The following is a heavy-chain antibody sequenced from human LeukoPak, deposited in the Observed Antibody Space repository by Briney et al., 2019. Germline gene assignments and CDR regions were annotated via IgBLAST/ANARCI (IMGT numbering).Heavy chain of an antibody. D-gene: IGHD5-18*01. CDR1: GGSFSGYY. Sequence: HSETLSLTCAVYGGSFSGYYWSWIRQPPGKGLEWIGEINHSGSTNYNPSLKSRVTISVDTSKNQFSPKLSSVTAADTAVYYCARVDTAMVFDYWGQGTLVTVSS. CDR3: ARVDTAMVFDY. V-gene: IGHV4-34*01. J-gene: IGHJ4*02. CDR2: INHSGST.